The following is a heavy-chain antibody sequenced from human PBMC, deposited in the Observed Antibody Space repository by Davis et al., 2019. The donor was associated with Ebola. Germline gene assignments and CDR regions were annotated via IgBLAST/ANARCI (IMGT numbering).Heavy chain of an antibody. D-gene: IGHD6-25*01. V-gene: IGHV3-30*03. CDR2: ISYDGSDQ. CDR1: GFTFSSYS. CDR3: ARTISAAGDSMDV. Sequence: GGSLRLSCAASGFTFSSYSMNWVRQAPGKGLEWVAVISYDGSDQYYADTVKGRFTISRDNSKNTLYLQMNSLRTEDTAVYYCARTISAAGDSMDVWGKGTTVTVSS. J-gene: IGHJ6*04.